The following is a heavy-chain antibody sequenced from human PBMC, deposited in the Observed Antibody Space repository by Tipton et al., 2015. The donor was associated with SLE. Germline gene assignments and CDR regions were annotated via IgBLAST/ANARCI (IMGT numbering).Heavy chain of an antibody. CDR2: IIPIFGTT. Sequence: QSGPEVKKPGSSVKVSCRASGGTFSYYAISWVRQAPGQGLEWMGGIIPIFGTTHYAQKFQGRVTITADESTSTAYMELSSLRSEDTAVYYCARDFYDYIWGSYRLAFFDYWGQGTLITVSS. V-gene: IGHV1-69*01. J-gene: IGHJ4*02. CDR3: ARDFYDYIWGSYRLAFFDY. D-gene: IGHD3-16*02. CDR1: GGTFSYYA.